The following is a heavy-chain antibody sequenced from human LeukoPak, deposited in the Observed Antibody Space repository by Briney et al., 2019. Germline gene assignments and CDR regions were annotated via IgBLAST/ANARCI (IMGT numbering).Heavy chain of an antibody. Sequence: GGSLRLSCAASGFTFSSYSMNWVRQAPGKGLEWVLSISSSSSYIYYADSVKGRFTISRDNAKNSLYLQMNSLRAEDTAVYYCARVNPSYCSSTSCSEIAGPHGWFDPWGQGTLVTVSS. J-gene: IGHJ5*02. D-gene: IGHD2-2*01. CDR3: ARVNPSYCSSTSCSEIAGPHGWFDP. CDR1: GFTFSSYS. V-gene: IGHV3-21*01. CDR2: ISSSSSYI.